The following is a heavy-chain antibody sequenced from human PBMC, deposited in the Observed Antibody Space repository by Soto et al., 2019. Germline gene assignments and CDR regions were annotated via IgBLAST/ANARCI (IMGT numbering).Heavy chain of an antibody. CDR3: AREGINNYNEFYFDS. Sequence: GGSLSLSCAASGFAFITYSMSWVRQAPGKGLEWVSSISGSGNYTHYADFLRGRFTISRDNAKTSLFLQMDSLRAEDTAVYYCAREGINNYNEFYFDSWGQGTVVTVSS. J-gene: IGHJ4*02. CDR2: ISGSGNYT. D-gene: IGHD4-4*01. CDR1: GFAFITYS. V-gene: IGHV3-21*06.